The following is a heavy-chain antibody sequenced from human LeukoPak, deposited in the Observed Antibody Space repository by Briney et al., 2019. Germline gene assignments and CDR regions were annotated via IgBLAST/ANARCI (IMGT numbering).Heavy chain of an antibody. V-gene: IGHV1-8*01. CDR1: GYTFTCYD. CDR3: ARGALVIYYYYYMDV. D-gene: IGHD3-9*01. J-gene: IGHJ6*03. CDR2: MNPNSGNT. Sequence: ASVKVSCKASGYTFTCYDINWVRQATGQGLEWMGWMNPNSGNTGYAQKFQGRVTMTRNTSISTAYMELSSLRSEDTAVYYCARGALVIYYYYYMDVWGKGTTVTVSS.